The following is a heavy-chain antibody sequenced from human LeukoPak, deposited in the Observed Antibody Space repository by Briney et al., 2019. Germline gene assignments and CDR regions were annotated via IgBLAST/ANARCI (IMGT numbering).Heavy chain of an antibody. CDR2: IWYDGSNK. D-gene: IGHD2-15*01. CDR1: GFTFSSYG. V-gene: IGHV3-33*01. J-gene: IGHJ3*02. CDR3: AREYCSGGSCHDAFDI. Sequence: GSLRLSCAASGFTFSSYGMHWVRQAPGKGLEWVAVIWYDGSNKYYADSVKGRFTISRDNSKNTLYLQMNSLRAEDTAVYYCAREYCSGGSCHDAFDIWGQGTMVTVSS.